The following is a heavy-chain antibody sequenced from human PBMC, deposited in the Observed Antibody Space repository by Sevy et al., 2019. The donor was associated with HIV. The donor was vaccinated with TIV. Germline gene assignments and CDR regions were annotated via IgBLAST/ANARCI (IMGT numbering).Heavy chain of an antibody. CDR1: GFTFSSYW. CDR2: INSDGSST. V-gene: IGHV3-74*01. Sequence: GGSLRLSCAASGFTFSSYWMHWVRQAPGKGLVWVSRINSDGSSTSYADSVKGRFTISRDNAKNTLYLQINSLRAEDTAVYYCARDLNFNYYDSSGYFDYWGQGTLVTVSS. D-gene: IGHD3-22*01. CDR3: ARDLNFNYYDSSGYFDY. J-gene: IGHJ4*02.